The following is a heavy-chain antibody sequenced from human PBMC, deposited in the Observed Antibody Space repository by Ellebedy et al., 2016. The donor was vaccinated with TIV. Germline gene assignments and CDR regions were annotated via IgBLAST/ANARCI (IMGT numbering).Heavy chain of an antibody. CDR2: IKQDGSDK. CDR1: GFTFSYYW. J-gene: IGHJ4*02. D-gene: IGHD2-2*03. V-gene: IGHV3-7*03. CDR3: LRGSGYCTSNTYSDN. Sequence: GESLKISCAASGFTFSYYWMSWVRQAPGKGLEWLANIKQDGSDKNYMDSVKGRVSISRDNAKNSLYLQMDSLTAEDTAVYYCLRGSGYCTSNTYSDNWGQGTLVTVSS.